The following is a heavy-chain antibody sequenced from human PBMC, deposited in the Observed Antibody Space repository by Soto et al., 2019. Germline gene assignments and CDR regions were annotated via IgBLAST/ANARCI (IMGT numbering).Heavy chain of an antibody. CDR3: ATPPWGLRLVPHYGMDV. D-gene: IGHD3-16*01. Sequence: ALRLYCAASGFTFSSYEMNWVRQAPGKGLEWGSYISSSGSTIYYADSVKGRFTISRDNAKNSLYLQMNSLRAEDTAVYYCATPPWGLRLVPHYGMDVWGQGTTVTVS. CDR2: ISSSGSTI. CDR1: GFTFSSYE. V-gene: IGHV3-48*03. J-gene: IGHJ6*02.